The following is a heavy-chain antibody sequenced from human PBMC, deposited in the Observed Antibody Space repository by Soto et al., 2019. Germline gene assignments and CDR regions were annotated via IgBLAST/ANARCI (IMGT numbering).Heavy chain of an antibody. J-gene: IGHJ6*02. CDR1: GFTFSSYR. Sequence: GGSMRLSCAASGFTFSSYRMNWVRQAPGNGLERFLYISSSSSTIYYADCVKGRFTISRDNAKNSLYLQMNSLRDDDTAVYYCASPYGSGSYYSPRRYYGMDVWSQGTTVTVSS. CDR3: ASPYGSGSYYSPRRYYGMDV. CDR2: ISSSSSTI. D-gene: IGHD3-10*01. V-gene: IGHV3-48*02.